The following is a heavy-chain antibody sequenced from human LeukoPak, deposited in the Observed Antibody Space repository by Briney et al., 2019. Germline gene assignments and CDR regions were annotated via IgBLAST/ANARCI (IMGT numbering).Heavy chain of an antibody. Sequence: PGGSLRFSCAASGFTFSTYAMSWVRQAPGKGLEWVSAISGTDGSTYYADSVKGRFTISRDNSKNTLYLQMNSLRAEDTADYYCAKAACTTSCYYNCWGQGTLVTVSS. CDR2: ISGTDGST. J-gene: IGHJ4*02. D-gene: IGHD2-2*01. CDR3: AKAACTTSCYYNC. V-gene: IGHV3-23*01. CDR1: GFTFSTYA.